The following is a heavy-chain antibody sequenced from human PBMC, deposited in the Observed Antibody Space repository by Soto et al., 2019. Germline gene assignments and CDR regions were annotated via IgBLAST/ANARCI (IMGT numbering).Heavy chain of an antibody. J-gene: IGHJ4*02. CDR1: GGSLSSGGYY. D-gene: IGHD3-10*01. Sequence: QVQLQESGPGLVKPSQTLSLTCTVSGGSLSSGGYYWSWIRQHPGKGLEWIGYIYYSGSTYYNPSLKSRVTISVDTSKNQFSLKLSSVTAADTAVYYCARVSDYYGSGSSGNFDYWGQGTLVTVSS. CDR2: IYYSGST. CDR3: ARVSDYYGSGSSGNFDY. V-gene: IGHV4-31*03.